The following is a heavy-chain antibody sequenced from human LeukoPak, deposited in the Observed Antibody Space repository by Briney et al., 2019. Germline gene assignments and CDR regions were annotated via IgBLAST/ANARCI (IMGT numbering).Heavy chain of an antibody. CDR2: IYYSGST. D-gene: IGHD4-11*01. CDR3: ASGLPFDY. Sequence: SETLSLTCTVSGASISSYYWNWIRQPPGKGLEWIGYIYYSGSTYYNPSLKSRVTISVDTSKNQFSLKLSSVTAADTAVYYCASGLPFDYWGQGTLVTVSS. CDR1: GASISSYY. J-gene: IGHJ4*02. V-gene: IGHV4-59*06.